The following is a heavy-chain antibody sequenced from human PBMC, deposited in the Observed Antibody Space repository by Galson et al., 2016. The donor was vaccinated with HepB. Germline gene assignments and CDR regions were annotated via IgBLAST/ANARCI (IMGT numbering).Heavy chain of an antibody. CDR2: IRDSGGNT. Sequence: SLRLSCAASGFTFSSYAMNWVRQAPGKGLEWVSGIRDSGGNTYYADSVKGRFTIPRDNSKNTLFLQMNSLRAEDTAVYYCARPSPGLWFGYWYFDLWGRGTLVTASS. CDR3: ARPSPGLWFGYWYFDL. V-gene: IGHV3-23*01. CDR1: GFTFSSYA. D-gene: IGHD3-10*01. J-gene: IGHJ2*01.